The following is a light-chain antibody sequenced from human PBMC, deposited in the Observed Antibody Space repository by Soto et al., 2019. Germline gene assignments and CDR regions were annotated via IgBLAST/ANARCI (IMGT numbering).Light chain of an antibody. CDR1: SSDVGGYNY. CDR2: EVS. V-gene: IGLV2-14*01. Sequence: QSALTQPASVSGSPGQSITISCPGSSSDVGGYNYVSWYQNHPGTAPKLMIYEVSNRPAGVSNRFSGSKSGNTASLTISGLQAEDEADYYCSSYTSSSALVFGGGTKLTVL. J-gene: IGLJ2*01. CDR3: SSYTSSSALV.